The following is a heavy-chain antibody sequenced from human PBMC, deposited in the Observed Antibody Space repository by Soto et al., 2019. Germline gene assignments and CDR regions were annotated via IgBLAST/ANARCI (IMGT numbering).Heavy chain of an antibody. V-gene: IGHV1-8*01. J-gene: IGHJ4*02. Sequence: QVQLVQSGAEVKKPGASVKVSCKASGYTFTSYDINWVRQATGQGLEWMGWMNPNSGNTGYAQKFEGRVTMTRNTCISTAYMELSSLRSEDTAVYYCAGGMWRDGGNSYHYWGQGSLVPVAS. CDR2: MNPNSGNT. CDR3: AGGMWRDGGNSYHY. D-gene: IGHD2-21*02. CDR1: GYTFTSYD.